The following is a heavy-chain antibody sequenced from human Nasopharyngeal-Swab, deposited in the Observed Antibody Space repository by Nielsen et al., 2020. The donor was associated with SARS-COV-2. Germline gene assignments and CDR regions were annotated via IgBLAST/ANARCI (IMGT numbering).Heavy chain of an antibody. CDR3: AGVKRTIFGVVNAFDI. CDR2: IYYSGST. J-gene: IGHJ3*02. V-gene: IGHV4-31*03. Sequence: SETLSLTCTVSGGSISSGGYYWSWIRQHPGKGLEWIGYIYYSGSTYYNPSLKSRVTISVDTSKNQFSLKLSSVTAADTAVYYCAGVKRTIFGVVNAFDIWGQGTMVTVSS. D-gene: IGHD3-3*01. CDR1: GGSISSGGYY.